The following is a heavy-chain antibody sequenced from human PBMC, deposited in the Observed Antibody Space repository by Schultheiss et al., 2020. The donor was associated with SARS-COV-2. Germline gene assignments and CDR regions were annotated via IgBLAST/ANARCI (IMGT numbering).Heavy chain of an antibody. CDR3: ANGYYYGMDV. J-gene: IGHJ6*02. V-gene: IGHV3-64*01. D-gene: IGHD2-8*01. CDR2: ISSNGGST. CDR1: GFTFSSYG. Sequence: GGSLRLSCAASGFTFSSYGMHWVRQAPGKGLEYVSAISSNGGSTYYANSVKGRFTISRDNAKNSLYLQMNSLRAEDTAVYYCANGYYYGMDVWGQGTTVTVSS.